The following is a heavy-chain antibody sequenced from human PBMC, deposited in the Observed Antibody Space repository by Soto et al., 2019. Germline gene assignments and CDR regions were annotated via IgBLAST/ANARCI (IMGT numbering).Heavy chain of an antibody. J-gene: IGHJ4*02. Sequence: QVQRVESGGGVVQPGRSLRLSCAASGFTFKNYGMHWVRQGPGKGLEWVAVIWNDGKNKYYADSGQGRFTISRDNSKNTLYLELNSLRVEDTAVYKCARDPGRGEPPFDYWGQGTLVTVSS. CDR1: GFTFKNYG. CDR3: ARDPGRGEPPFDY. D-gene: IGHD3-10*01. CDR2: IWNDGKNK. V-gene: IGHV3-33*01.